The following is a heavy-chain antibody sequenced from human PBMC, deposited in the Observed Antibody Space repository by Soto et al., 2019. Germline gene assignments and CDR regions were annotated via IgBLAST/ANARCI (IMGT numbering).Heavy chain of an antibody. D-gene: IGHD6-6*01. CDR1: GFSLSTSDVG. V-gene: IGHV2-5*02. J-gene: IGHJ4*02. CDR3: AHSKYSRSSFDY. CDR2: IYWDDDK. Sequence: SGPTLVNPTQTLTLTCTFSGFSLSTSDVGVGWIRQPPGKALEWLAIIYWDDDKRYSPSLKSRLTITKDTSKNQVVLTVTNMDPVDTATYYCAHSKYSRSSFDYWGQGTMVTVSS.